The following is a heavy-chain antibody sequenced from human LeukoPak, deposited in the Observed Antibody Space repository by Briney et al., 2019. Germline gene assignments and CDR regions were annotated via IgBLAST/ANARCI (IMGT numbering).Heavy chain of an antibody. J-gene: IGHJ6*02. CDR3: ARRRLSGSYYYYGMDV. V-gene: IGHV1-8*01. CDR1: GYTFTSYD. Sequence: ASVTVSFKASGYTFTSYDINWVRQATGQGLEWMGWMNPNSGNTGYAQKFQGRVTMTRNTSISTAYMELSSLRSEDTAVYYCARRRLSGSYYYYGMDVWGQGTTVTVSS. D-gene: IGHD1-26*01. CDR2: MNPNSGNT.